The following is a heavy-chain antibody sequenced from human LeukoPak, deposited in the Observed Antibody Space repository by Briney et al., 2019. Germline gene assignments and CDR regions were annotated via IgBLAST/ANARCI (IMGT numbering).Heavy chain of an antibody. CDR2: INSSGSTI. CDR1: GFTFSSYE. CDR3: AGAGTVTTPRRNYYMDL. Sequence: GGSLRLSCAASGFTFSSYEMNWVRQAPGKGLEWVSYINSSGSTIYYADSVKGRFTISRDNAKNSLYLQMNSLRAEDTAVYYCAGAGTVTTPRRNYYMDLWGKGTTVTVSS. D-gene: IGHD4-17*01. V-gene: IGHV3-48*03. J-gene: IGHJ6*03.